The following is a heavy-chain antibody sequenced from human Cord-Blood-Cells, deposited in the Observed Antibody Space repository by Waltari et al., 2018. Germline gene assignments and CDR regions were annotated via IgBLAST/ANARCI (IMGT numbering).Heavy chain of an antibody. Sequence: QVQLVQSGADVKKPGASVKVSCKASGYTFTGYYMHWVRQAPGQGLEWMGWINPNSGGTNYAQKFQGRVTMTRDTYISTAYMELSRLRSDDKAVYYCARADIAAAGPVNFDYWGQGTLVTVYS. D-gene: IGHD6-13*01. V-gene: IGHV1-2*02. CDR3: ARADIAAAGPVNFDY. J-gene: IGHJ4*02. CDR1: GYTFTGYY. CDR2: INPNSGGT.